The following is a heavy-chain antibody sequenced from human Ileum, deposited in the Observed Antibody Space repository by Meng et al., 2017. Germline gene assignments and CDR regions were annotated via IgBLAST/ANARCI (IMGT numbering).Heavy chain of an antibody. CDR3: ARSGSGWSLDY. V-gene: IGHV6-1*01. CDR1: GDRFSTNSGG. J-gene: IGHJ4*02. Sequence: QTPLQQSSSCPLKHSHTLLLTLGRSGDRFSTNSGGWNWIRQSPSRGLEWLGRTYYKSKWFTDYAVSVKSRITINPDTSTNQFSLQLNSVTPEDTAVYYCARSGSGWSLDYWGQGTLVTVSS. D-gene: IGHD6-19*01. CDR2: TYYKSKWFT.